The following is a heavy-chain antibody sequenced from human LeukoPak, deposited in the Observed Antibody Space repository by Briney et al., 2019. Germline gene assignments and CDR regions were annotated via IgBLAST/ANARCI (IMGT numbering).Heavy chain of an antibody. D-gene: IGHD1-7*01. J-gene: IGHJ4*02. CDR1: GYTFINYW. CDR2: IYPGDSDT. Sequence: GESLKISRKGSGYTFINYWIGWVRQMPGKGLEWMGIIYPGDSDTRYSPPFQGQVTISADKSISTAYLQWSSLRASDTAMYYCARRAAERELLDYWGQGTLVTVSS. CDR3: ARRAAERELLDY. V-gene: IGHV5-51*01.